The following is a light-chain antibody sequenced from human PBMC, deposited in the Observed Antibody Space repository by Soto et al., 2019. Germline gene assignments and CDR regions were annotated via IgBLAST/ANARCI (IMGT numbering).Light chain of an antibody. CDR1: SSDVGGYKY. J-gene: IGLJ2*01. Sequence: QSVLPQPASVSGSPGQSITISFTGASSDVGGYKYVSWYHHHPGKAPKLLIYDVTIRPSGVTDRFSGPKSGNTASLTFSGLQAEYEVTYYCSSHTSTSTLVVFGGGTKVTVL. CDR2: DVT. CDR3: SSHTSTSTLVV. V-gene: IGLV2-14*03.